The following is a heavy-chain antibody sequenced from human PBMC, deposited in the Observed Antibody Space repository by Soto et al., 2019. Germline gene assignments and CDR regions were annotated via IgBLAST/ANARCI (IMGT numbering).Heavy chain of an antibody. J-gene: IGHJ3*02. D-gene: IGHD2-8*02. CDR3: ARRTPGTGYI. CDR2: RQYSGKTT. V-gene: IGHV4-39*01. CDR1: GASSRSSDDF. Sequence: QLQLQESGPGLVKPSETLSLTCTVSGASSRSSDDFWGWIRKSPGKGLDWIAPRQYSGKTTYYNPSLKCGVTISGDSSKNQFSLRLSAVTAADTAVYYWARRTPGTGYIWGQGTMVTVSS.